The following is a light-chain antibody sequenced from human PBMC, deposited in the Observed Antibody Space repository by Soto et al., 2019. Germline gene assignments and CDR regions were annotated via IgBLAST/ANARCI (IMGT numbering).Light chain of an antibody. CDR2: GAS. CDR3: QQYGGSPIT. Sequence: EIVLTQSPVTLSVSPGERATLSCRASQSVSSYLAWYQHKPGQAPTLXMSGASNRASGVPVRFSGSGSGTDFTITITRLEPEDCALYYCQQYGGSPITFGLGTRLEIK. V-gene: IGKV3-20*01. CDR1: QSVSSY. J-gene: IGKJ5*01.